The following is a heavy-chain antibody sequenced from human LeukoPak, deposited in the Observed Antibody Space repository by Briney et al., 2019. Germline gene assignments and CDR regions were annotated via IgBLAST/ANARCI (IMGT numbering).Heavy chain of an antibody. CDR2: ISSSSSYI. J-gene: IGHJ4*02. V-gene: IGHV3-21*01. Sequence: GGSLRLSCAASGFTFSSYSVNWVRQAPGEGLEGGSSISSSSSYIYYADSVKGRFTISRDNAKNSLYLQMNSLRAEDTAVYYCARADWDTAMIDYWGQGTLVTVSS. CDR3: ARADWDTAMIDY. D-gene: IGHD5-18*01. CDR1: GFTFSSYS.